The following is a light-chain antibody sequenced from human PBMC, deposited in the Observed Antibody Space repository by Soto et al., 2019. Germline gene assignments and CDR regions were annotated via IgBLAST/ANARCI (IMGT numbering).Light chain of an antibody. CDR1: QSVSSN. Sequence: EIVMTQSPATLSVSPGERATLSCRASQSVSSNLAWYQQKPGQAPRLLIYGASIRATGIPARFSGSGSGTKFTLTISILQSEDFAVYYCQQYNNWPPLTFGGGTKVDIK. CDR2: GAS. V-gene: IGKV3D-15*03. J-gene: IGKJ4*01. CDR3: QQYNNWPPLT.